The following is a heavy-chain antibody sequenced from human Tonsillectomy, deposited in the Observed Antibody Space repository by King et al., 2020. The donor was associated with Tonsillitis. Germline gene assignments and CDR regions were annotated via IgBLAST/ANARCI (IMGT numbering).Heavy chain of an antibody. J-gene: IGHJ4*02. CDR2: ISGYNGNTGNT. V-gene: IGHV1-18*04. D-gene: IGHD3-9*01. CDR1: GYTFTSYG. Sequence: QLVQSGTEVKKPGASVKVSCKASGYTFTSYGISWVRQAPGQGLEWVGWISGYNGNTGNTRFAQKLQGRVSMTTDTSTTTAYMELRRLRSDDTAVYYCARGATFDWLHSLDYWGQGTLVTVSS. CDR3: ARGATFDWLHSLDY.